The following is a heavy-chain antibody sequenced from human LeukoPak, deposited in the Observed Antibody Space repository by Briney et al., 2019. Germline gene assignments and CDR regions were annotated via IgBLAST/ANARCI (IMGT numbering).Heavy chain of an antibody. Sequence: PGGSLRLSCEAAGFTFRSYWMHWVRQAPGKGLVWVSRLNSDGTTTNYADSVKGRFTVSRDNAKNTLYLLMNSLRDEDTAVYYCARSRFDYIWGIDQWGQGTLVTVSS. D-gene: IGHD3-16*01. V-gene: IGHV3-74*01. CDR3: ARSRFDYIWGIDQ. CDR2: LNSDGTTT. J-gene: IGHJ5*02. CDR1: GFTFRSYW.